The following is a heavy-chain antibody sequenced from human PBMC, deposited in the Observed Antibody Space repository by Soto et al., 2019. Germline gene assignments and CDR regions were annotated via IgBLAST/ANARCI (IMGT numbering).Heavy chain of an antibody. CDR3: AREIGRGAAQTTYLDV. CDR2: IYSGGST. Sequence: EVQLVESGGGLVQPGGSLRLSCAASGFTVSSNYMSWVRQAPGKGLGWVSVIYSGGSTFYADSVKGRFSISRDNSRNTVYPQMSRLRAEDAGVDYCAREIGRGAAQTTYLDVWGKGTTVTVS. D-gene: IGHD1-26*01. J-gene: IGHJ6*03. CDR1: GFTVSSNY. V-gene: IGHV3-66*01.